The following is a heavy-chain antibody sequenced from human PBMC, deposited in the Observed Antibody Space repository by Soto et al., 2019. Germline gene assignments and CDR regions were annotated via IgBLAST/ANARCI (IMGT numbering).Heavy chain of an antibody. CDR1: GGSISSGGYY. V-gene: IGHV4-31*03. J-gene: IGHJ6*02. CDR2: IYYSGST. CDR3: ARDKASTTPFTPFPHYYYYGMDV. D-gene: IGHD2-15*01. Sequence: SETLSLTCTVSGGSISSGGYYWSWIRQHPGKGLEWIGYIYYSGSTYYNPSLKSRVTISVDTSKNQFSLKLSSVTAADTAVYYCARDKASTTPFTPFPHYYYYGMDVWGQGTTVTVSS.